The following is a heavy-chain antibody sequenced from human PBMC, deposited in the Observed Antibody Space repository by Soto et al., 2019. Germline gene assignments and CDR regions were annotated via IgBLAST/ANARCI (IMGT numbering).Heavy chain of an antibody. J-gene: IGHJ4*02. Sequence: QLQLHESGPGLVKPSETLSLTCTVSGGSISSRSYYWGGIRQPPGKGLEWIGSIYYSGSTYYNPSLKSRVTISVDTSKNQFSLKLSSVTAADTAVYYCARFSSGSYSRDYWGQGTLVTVSS. CDR1: GGSISSRSYY. CDR3: ARFSSGSYSRDY. V-gene: IGHV4-39*01. D-gene: IGHD1-26*01. CDR2: IYYSGST.